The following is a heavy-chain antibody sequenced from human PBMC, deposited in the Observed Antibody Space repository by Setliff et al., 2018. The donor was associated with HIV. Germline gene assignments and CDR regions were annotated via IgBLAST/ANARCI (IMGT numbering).Heavy chain of an antibody. CDR2: ISAYNGNT. CDR3: AREEDPLFDASSGYSPGY. D-gene: IGHD3-22*01. Sequence: ASVKVSCKASGYTFTSYGISWVRQAPGQGLEWMGWISAYNGNTNYAQKLQGRVTMTTDTSTSTAYMELRSLRSDDTAVYYCAREEDPLFDASSGYSPGYWGQGTLVTVSS. CDR1: GYTFTSYG. J-gene: IGHJ4*02. V-gene: IGHV1-18*01.